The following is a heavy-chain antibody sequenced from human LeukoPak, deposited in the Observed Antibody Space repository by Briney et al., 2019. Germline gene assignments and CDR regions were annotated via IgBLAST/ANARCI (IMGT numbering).Heavy chain of an antibody. CDR1: GYTFTGYY. V-gene: IGHV1-2*02. CDR2: INPNSGGT. Sequence: GASVKVSCKASGYTFTGYYMHWVRQAPGQGLEWKGWINPNSGGTNYAQKFQGRVTMTRDTSISTAYMELSRLRSDDTAVYYCARGYYDFWSQNWFDPWGQGTLVTVSS. J-gene: IGHJ5*02. D-gene: IGHD3-3*01. CDR3: ARGYYDFWSQNWFDP.